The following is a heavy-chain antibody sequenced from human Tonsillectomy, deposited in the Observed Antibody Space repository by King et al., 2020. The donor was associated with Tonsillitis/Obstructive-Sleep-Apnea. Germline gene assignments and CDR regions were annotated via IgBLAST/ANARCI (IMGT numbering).Heavy chain of an antibody. V-gene: IGHV4-34*01. D-gene: IGHD3-3*01. CDR3: ARGRMSSYYDFWSGYYREDYYYYYMDV. CDR1: GGSFSGYY. Sequence: HVQLQQWGAGLLKPSETLSLPCAVYGGSFSGYYWSWIRQPPGKGLEWIGEINHSGSTNYNPSLKSRVTISVDTSKNQFSLKLSSVTAADTAVYYCARGRMSSYYDFWSGYYREDYYYYYMDVWGKGTTVTVSS. CDR2: INHSGST. J-gene: IGHJ6*03.